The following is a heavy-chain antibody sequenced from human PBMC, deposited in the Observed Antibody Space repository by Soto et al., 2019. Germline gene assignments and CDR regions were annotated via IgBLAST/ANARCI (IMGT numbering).Heavy chain of an antibody. J-gene: IGHJ4*02. D-gene: IGHD6-25*01. CDR3: VRVGGSGWTLDF. Sequence: QVHLVQSGAEVKKPGASVKVSCKTSGYTFTAFAVHWVRQASGQRLEWMGGINVGNGDTKSSQNLQGRVTITRDTSASTVYMELSSLRSEDTAVYYCVRVGGSGWTLDFWGQGTLVTGSS. V-gene: IGHV1-3*01. CDR2: INVGNGDT. CDR1: GYTFTAFA.